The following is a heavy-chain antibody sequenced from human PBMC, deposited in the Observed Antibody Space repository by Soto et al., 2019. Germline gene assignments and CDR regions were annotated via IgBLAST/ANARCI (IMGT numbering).Heavy chain of an antibody. D-gene: IGHD3-3*01. J-gene: IGHJ5*02. CDR2: ISAYNGNT. CDR3: ARERVVINGGWFDP. CDR1: GYRYTSYG. V-gene: IGHV1-18*01. Sequence: SVKVSCEASGYRYTSYGISWVRQAPGQGLEWMGWISAYNGNTNYAQKLQGRVTMTTDTSTSTAYMELRSLRSDDTAVYYCARERVVINGGWFDPWGQGTLVTVSS.